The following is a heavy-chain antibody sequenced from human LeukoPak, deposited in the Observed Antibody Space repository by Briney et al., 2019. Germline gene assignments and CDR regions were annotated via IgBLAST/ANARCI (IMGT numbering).Heavy chain of an antibody. D-gene: IGHD1-26*01. J-gene: IGHJ4*02. Sequence: GGSLRLSCTVSGFSVSDNSMNWVRQAPGKGLEWVANIKQDGSEKYFVDSVKGRFTISRDNAKNSLYLQMNSLRAEDTAVYYCARGGSYFRYWGQGTLVTVSS. CDR1: GFSVSDNS. CDR3: ARGGSYFRY. CDR2: IKQDGSEK. V-gene: IGHV3-7*01.